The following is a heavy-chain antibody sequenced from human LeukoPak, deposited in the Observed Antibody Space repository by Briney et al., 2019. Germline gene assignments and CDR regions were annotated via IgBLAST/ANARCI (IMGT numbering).Heavy chain of an antibody. V-gene: IGHV4-34*01. CDR1: GGSFSGYY. J-gene: IGHJ4*02. Sequence: SETLSLTCAVYGGSFSGYYWSWIRQPRGKGLEWIGEINHSGSTNYNPSLKSRVTISVDTSKNRFSLKLSSVTAADTAVYYCARSYGSTDYWGQGTLVTVSS. CDR2: INHSGST. CDR3: ARSYGSTDY. D-gene: IGHD5-18*01.